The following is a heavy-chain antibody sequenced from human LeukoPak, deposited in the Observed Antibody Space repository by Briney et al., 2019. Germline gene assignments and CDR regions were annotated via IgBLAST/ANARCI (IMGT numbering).Heavy chain of an antibody. V-gene: IGHV3-23*01. CDR1: AFTFSSYA. D-gene: IGHD6-19*01. CDR3: AIPARDSSGHFDY. J-gene: IGHJ4*02. CDR2: VSGSGGST. Sequence: PGGSLRLSCTASAFTFSSYAMSWVRQAPGKGLEWVSAVSGSGGSTYYADSVKGRFTISRDNSKNTLYLQMNSLRAEDTAVYYCAIPARDSSGHFDYWGQGTLVTVSS.